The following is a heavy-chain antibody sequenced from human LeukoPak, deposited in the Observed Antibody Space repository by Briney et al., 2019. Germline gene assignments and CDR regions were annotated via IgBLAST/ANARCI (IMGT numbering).Heavy chain of an antibody. J-gene: IGHJ4*02. Sequence: GASVKVSCKASGYTFTGYHMRWVRQAPGQGLEWMGRINPNSGGTNYAQKFQGRVTMTRDTSISTAYMELSRLRSDDTAVYYCARERAVQGYCSGGSCYINDYWGQGTLVTVSS. V-gene: IGHV1-2*06. CDR3: ARERAVQGYCSGGSCYINDY. CDR2: INPNSGGT. CDR1: GYTFTGYH. D-gene: IGHD2-15*01.